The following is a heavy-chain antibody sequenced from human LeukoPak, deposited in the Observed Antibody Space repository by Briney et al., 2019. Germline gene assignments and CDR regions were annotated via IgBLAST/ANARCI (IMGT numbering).Heavy chain of an antibody. Sequence: GGSLRLSCAASGLTISSYSMNWVRQAPGKGLEWVSSISSSSIYRYYADSAKGRFTISRDNAKNSLYLQMNSLRAEDTAVYYCARAPNDRFGIAVAGTDPWGQGTLVTVSS. J-gene: IGHJ5*02. D-gene: IGHD6-19*01. CDR1: GLTISSYS. CDR3: ARAPNDRFGIAVAGTDP. CDR2: ISSSSIYR. V-gene: IGHV3-21*01.